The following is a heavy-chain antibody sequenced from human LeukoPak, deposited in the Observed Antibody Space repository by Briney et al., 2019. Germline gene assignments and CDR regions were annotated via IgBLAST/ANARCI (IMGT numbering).Heavy chain of an antibody. V-gene: IGHV4-61*02. CDR2: IQTSGST. J-gene: IGHJ4*02. D-gene: IGHD3-3*01. CDR3: ARESKDYDFWSGYYTEGYYFDY. CDR1: GGSISSGSYY. Sequence: PSQTLSLTCTVSGGSISSGSYYWSWIRQPAGRGLEWIGRIQTSGSTNYNPSLKSRVTMSVDTSKNQFSLKLSSVTAADTAVYYCARESKDYDFWSGYYTEGYYFDYWGQGTLVTVSS.